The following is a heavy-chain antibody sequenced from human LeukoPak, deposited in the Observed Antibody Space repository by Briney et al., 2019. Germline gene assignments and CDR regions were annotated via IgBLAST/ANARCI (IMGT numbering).Heavy chain of an antibody. D-gene: IGHD1-26*01. CDR1: GYTFTSSG. V-gene: IGHV1-69*05. CDR2: IIPIFGTA. J-gene: IGHJ4*02. CDR3: ARGHSGSYYGNVDY. Sequence: SVKVSCKPSGYTFTSSGISWVRQAPGQGLEWMGGIIPIFGTANYAQKFQGRVTITTDESTSTAYMELSSLRSEDTAVYYCARGHSGSYYGNVDYWGQGTLVTVSS.